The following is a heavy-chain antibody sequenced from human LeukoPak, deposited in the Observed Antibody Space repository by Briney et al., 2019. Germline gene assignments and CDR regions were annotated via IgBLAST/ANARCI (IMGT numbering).Heavy chain of an antibody. CDR1: GLTFSNYG. CDR3: AKAGDPYGTGAFDL. D-gene: IGHD4-17*01. V-gene: IGHV3-30*02. J-gene: IGHJ3*01. CDR2: IRDDGSNK. Sequence: GGSLRLSCAASGLTFSNYGLHWVRQAPGKGLEWVAFIRDDGSNKYYADSVKGRFTISRDNSKNTLYMQMKSLRGEDTSIYYCAKAGDPYGTGAFDLWGQGTMVTVSS.